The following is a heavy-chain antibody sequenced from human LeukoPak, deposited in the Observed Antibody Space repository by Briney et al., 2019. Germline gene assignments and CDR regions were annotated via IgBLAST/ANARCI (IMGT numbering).Heavy chain of an antibody. Sequence: GGSLRLSCAASGFTFSSYAMSWVRQAPGKGLEWVSAISGSGGSTYYADSVKGRFTISRDNSKNTLYLQMNSLRAEDTAVYYCAKDQRCSGGSCYPFDYYGMDVWGQGTTVTVSS. V-gene: IGHV3-23*01. CDR2: ISGSGGST. CDR1: GFTFSSYA. J-gene: IGHJ6*02. CDR3: AKDQRCSGGSCYPFDYYGMDV. D-gene: IGHD2-15*01.